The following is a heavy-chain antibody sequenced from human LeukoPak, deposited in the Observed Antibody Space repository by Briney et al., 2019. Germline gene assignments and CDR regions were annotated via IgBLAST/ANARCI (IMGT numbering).Heavy chain of an antibody. J-gene: IGHJ4*02. CDR2: IKSKVDGETI. CDR3: TTNRLGIYFDY. D-gene: IGHD3-16*01. CDR1: GFTFSNAW. Sequence: GGSLRLSCAGSGFTFSNAWMNWVRQAPGKGLEGVGRIKSKVDGETIDYAATVKGGFTISRDDSKNTLYVQMNSLKIEDTAFYYCTTNRLGIYFDYWGQGTLVTVSS. V-gene: IGHV3-15*01.